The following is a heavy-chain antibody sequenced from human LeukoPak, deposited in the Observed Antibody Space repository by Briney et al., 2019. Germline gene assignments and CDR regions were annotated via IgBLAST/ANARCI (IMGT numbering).Heavy chain of an antibody. CDR2: INHSGST. D-gene: IGHD6-6*01. V-gene: IGHV4-34*01. Sequence: PSETLSLTCAVYGGSFSGYYWSWIRQPPGKGLEWIGEINHSGSTNYNPSLKSRVTISVDTSKNQFSLKLSSVTAADTAVYYCARAHYSSSSAYTDYWGQGTLVTVYS. CDR3: ARAHYSSSSAYTDY. J-gene: IGHJ4*02. CDR1: GGSFSGYY.